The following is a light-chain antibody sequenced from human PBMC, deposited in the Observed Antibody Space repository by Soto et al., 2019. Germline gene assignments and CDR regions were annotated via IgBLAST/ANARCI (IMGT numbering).Light chain of an antibody. CDR3: QQAKSFYT. CDR2: AAS. V-gene: IGKV1-8*01. J-gene: IGKJ5*01. CDR1: QGISSY. Sequence: AIRMTQSPSSFSASTGDRVTITCRASQGISSYLAWYQQKPGKAPKLLIYAASTLQSGVPSRFSGSGSGTDFTLTISCLQSEDFATYYCQQAKSFYTLGQGTRLEIK.